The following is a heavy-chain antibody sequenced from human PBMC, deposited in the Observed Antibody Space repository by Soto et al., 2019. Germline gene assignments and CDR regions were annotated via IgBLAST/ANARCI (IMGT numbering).Heavy chain of an antibody. V-gene: IGHV3-23*01. D-gene: IGHD3-10*02. CDR1: GLTSGPYG. J-gene: IGHJ4*02. CDR2: ISGSGFST. CDR3: AKDPTPRDFLFIHYFDS. Sequence: PWGSLRLSCAASGLTSGPYGITCFRQSAWRWLEWVSTISGSGFSTHYAESVQGRFTISRDNSKNTMYLQMNSLRAEDTAVYYCAKDPTPRDFLFIHYFDSWGQGSLVTVSS.